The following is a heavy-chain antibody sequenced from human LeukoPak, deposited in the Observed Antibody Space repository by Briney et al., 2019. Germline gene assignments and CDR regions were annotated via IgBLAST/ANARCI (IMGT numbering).Heavy chain of an antibody. D-gene: IGHD4-17*01. Sequence: GGSLRLSCAASGFTSSSYAMHRVRQAPGKGLEWVAVISYDGSNKYYADSVKGRLTISRDNSKNTLYLQMNSLRAEDTAVYYCARDPPDVDYGDYPTGMDVWGQGTTVTVSS. V-gene: IGHV3-30*04. CDR3: ARDPPDVDYGDYPTGMDV. CDR2: ISYDGSNK. CDR1: GFTSSSYA. J-gene: IGHJ6*02.